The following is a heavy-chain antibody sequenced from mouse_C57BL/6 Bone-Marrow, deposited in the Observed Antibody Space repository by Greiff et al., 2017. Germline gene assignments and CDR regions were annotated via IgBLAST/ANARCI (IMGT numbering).Heavy chain of an antibody. V-gene: IGHV1-82*01. Sequence: QVQLQQSGPELVKPGASVKISCKASGYAFSSSWMNWVKQRPGKGLEWIGRIYPGDGDTNYNGKFKGKATLTADKSSSTAYMQLSRLTSEDSAVYFCAIHEARFAYWGQGTLVTVSA. CDR2: IYPGDGDT. CDR3: AIHEARFAY. CDR1: GYAFSSSW. J-gene: IGHJ3*01.